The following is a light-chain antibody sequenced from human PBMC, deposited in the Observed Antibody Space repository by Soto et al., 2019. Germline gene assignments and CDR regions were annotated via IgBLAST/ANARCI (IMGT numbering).Light chain of an antibody. CDR3: QQLDSYPLS. CDR1: QGIYNY. V-gene: IGKV1-9*01. Sequence: DIQLTQSPSFLSASVGDRVTITCRASQGIYNYLAWYQQKPGQAPNLLIYRASTLQSGVPSRFSGSGFGTEFTLTISRLQPADVATYFCQQLDSYPLSFGPGTKLDIK. CDR2: RAS. J-gene: IGKJ3*01.